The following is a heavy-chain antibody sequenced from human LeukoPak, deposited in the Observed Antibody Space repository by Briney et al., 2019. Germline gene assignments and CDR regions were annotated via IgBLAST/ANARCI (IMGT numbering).Heavy chain of an antibody. CDR1: GFTFSSYG. J-gene: IGHJ4*02. V-gene: IGHV3-30*02. D-gene: IGHD5-18*01. CDR2: IRYDGSNK. Sequence: GVTLRLSCAASGFTFSSYGMHWATQAPGKGLEGVAFIRYDGSNKYYADSVKGGFTISRDNSKNTLYLQMISLRAEDTAVYYCAKEASRGSSFAYTPIEKPYYLDYWGQGTLVTVSS. CDR3: AKEASRGSSFAYTPIEKPYYLDY.